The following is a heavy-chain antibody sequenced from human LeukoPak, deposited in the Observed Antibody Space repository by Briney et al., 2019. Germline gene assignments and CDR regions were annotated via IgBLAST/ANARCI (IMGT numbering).Heavy chain of an antibody. CDR3: ARDPIPGQGDYFDH. CDR2: IAHDASNT. CDR1: GFTFSSYA. V-gene: IGHV3-30*04. Sequence: PGGSLRLSCAASGFTFSSYAMHWVRQAPGKGLEWVTLIAHDASNTIYADSVKGRFTISRDNSKNTLYLVMNTLRPEDTAVYYCARDPIPGQGDYFDHWGQGTLVTVSS. J-gene: IGHJ4*02. D-gene: IGHD1-26*01.